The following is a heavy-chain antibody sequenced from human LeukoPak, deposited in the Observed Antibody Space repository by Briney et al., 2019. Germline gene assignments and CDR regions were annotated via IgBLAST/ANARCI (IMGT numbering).Heavy chain of an antibody. CDR1: GYTFTGYY. CDR3: QRITIFGVIIDFDY. J-gene: IGHJ4*02. D-gene: IGHD3-3*01. Sequence: GASVKVSCKASGYTFTGYYMHWVRQAPGQGLEWMGWISVNNGNTHYAQKFQGRVTMTTDTSTSTAYMEVRSLRSDDTAVYYCQRITIFGVIIDFDYWGQGSLVTVSS. CDR2: ISVNNGNT. V-gene: IGHV1-18*04.